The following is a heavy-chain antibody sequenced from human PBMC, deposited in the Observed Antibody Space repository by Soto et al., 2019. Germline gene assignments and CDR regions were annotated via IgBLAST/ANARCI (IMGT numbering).Heavy chain of an antibody. CDR2: INHSGST. Sequence: SETLSLSCAVYGGSFSGYYWSWIRQPPGKGLEWIGEINHSGSTNYNPSLKSRVTISVDTSKNQFSLKLSSVTAADTAVYYCARIRAAETAMLAYWGQGTLVTVS. CDR1: GGSFSGYY. D-gene: IGHD5-18*01. V-gene: IGHV4-34*01. J-gene: IGHJ4*02. CDR3: ARIRAAETAMLAY.